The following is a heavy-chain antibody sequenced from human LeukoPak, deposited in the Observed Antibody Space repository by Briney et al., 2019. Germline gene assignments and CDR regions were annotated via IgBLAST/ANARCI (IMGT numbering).Heavy chain of an antibody. CDR2: ISWNSGSI. Sequence: GRSLRLSCAASGFTFDDYAMHWVRQAPGKGLEWVSGISWNSGSIGYADSVKGRFTISRDNAKNSLYLQMNSLRAEDTAVYYCVLVSEVVITTAMERGFDYWGQGTLVTVSS. CDR1: GFTFDDYA. CDR3: VLVSEVVITTAMERGFDY. V-gene: IGHV3-9*01. D-gene: IGHD3-22*01. J-gene: IGHJ4*02.